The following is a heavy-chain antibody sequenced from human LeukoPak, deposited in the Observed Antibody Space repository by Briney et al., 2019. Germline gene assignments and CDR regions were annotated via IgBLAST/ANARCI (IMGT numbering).Heavy chain of an antibody. Sequence: SQTLSLACAISGDSVSSKSATWNWIRQSPSRGLEWLGRTYYKSKWNNEYAISVKSRISINPDTPKNQFSLHLNSVTPEDTAVYFCARSAAGTLDYWGQGTLVTVSS. D-gene: IGHD6-13*01. V-gene: IGHV6-1*01. CDR3: ARSAAGTLDY. J-gene: IGHJ4*02. CDR1: GDSVSSKSAT. CDR2: TYYKSKWNN.